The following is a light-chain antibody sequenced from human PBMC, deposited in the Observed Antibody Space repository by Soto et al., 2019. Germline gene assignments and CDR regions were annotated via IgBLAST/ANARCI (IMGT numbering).Light chain of an antibody. J-gene: IGLJ1*01. V-gene: IGLV2-14*01. CDR3: QSYDSTLSARYV. Sequence: QSALTQFASVSGSPGQSITISCTGTTSDVGRYKFVSWYQQHPGKAPKLLIYEVSNRPSGVSSRFSGSKSGNTASLTISGLQTEDEGDYYCQSYDSTLSARYVFGTGTKLTVL. CDR1: TSDVGRYKF. CDR2: EVS.